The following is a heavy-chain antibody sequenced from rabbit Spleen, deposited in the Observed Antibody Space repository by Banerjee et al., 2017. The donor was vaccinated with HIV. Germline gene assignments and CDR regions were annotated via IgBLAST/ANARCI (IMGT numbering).Heavy chain of an antibody. J-gene: IGHJ4*01. Sequence: QSLEESGGGLVKPEGSLTLTCKASGFDLSAYYYMCWVRQAPGKGLEWIACIWTGTSANIYYASWAKGRFTISKTSSTTVTLQMTSLTAADTATYFCARDGAGGSYFALWGPGTLVTVS. D-gene: IGHD8-1*01. CDR2: IWTGTSANI. CDR3: ARDGAGGSYFAL. V-gene: IGHV1S40*01. CDR1: GFDLSAYYY.